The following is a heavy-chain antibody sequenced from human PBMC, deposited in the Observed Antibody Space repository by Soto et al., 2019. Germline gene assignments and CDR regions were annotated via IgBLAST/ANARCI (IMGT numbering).Heavy chain of an antibody. CDR3: ARSIDP. Sequence: QVQLQESGPGLVKPSQTLSLTCTVSGGSISSGGYYWSWIRQHPGKGLEWIGYIYYSGFTYYNPAXXSXXTITVDTSKNQFSLKLSSVTAADTAVYYCARSIDPWGQGTLVTVSS. J-gene: IGHJ5*02. CDR2: IYYSGFT. CDR1: GGSISSGGYY. V-gene: IGHV4-31*03.